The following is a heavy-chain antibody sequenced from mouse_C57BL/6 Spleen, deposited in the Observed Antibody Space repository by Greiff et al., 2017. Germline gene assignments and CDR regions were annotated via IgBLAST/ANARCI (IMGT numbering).Heavy chain of an antibody. J-gene: IGHJ3*01. CDR3: AREEGHYYGSSPFAY. CDR2: ISDGGSYT. V-gene: IGHV5-4*01. D-gene: IGHD1-1*01. CDR1: GFTFSSYA. Sequence: DVKLQESGGGLVKPGGSLKLSCAASGFTFSSYAMSWVRQTPEKRLEWVATISDGGSYTYYPDNVKGRFTISRDNAKNNLYLQMSHLKSEDTAMYYCAREEGHYYGSSPFAYWGQGTLVTVSA.